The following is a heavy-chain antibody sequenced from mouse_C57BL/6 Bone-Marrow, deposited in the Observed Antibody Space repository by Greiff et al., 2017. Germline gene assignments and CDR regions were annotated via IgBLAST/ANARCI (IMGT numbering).Heavy chain of an antibody. V-gene: IGHV7-3*01. CDR3: ASGPYGTPAYFDY. CDR1: GFTFTDYY. J-gene: IGHJ2*01. Sequence: EVKLVESGGGLVQPGGSLSLSCAASGFTFTDYYMSWVRQPPGKALEWLGFIRNKANGYTTEYSASVKGRFTISRDNSQSILYLQMNALRAEDSATYYCASGPYGTPAYFDYWGQGTTLTVSS. D-gene: IGHD1-1*01. CDR2: IRNKANGYTT.